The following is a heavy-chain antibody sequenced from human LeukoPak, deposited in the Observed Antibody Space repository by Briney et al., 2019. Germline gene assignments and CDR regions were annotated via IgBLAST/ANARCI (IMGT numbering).Heavy chain of an antibody. Sequence: SETLSLTCTVSDDSITIYYWSWIRQPPGKGLEWIGYIDHTGITNYNPSLNSRVTISRGTSKNHFSLELSSATAADTAVYYCARKGDGGYSSSWGQGTLVTVSS. V-gene: IGHV4-59*01. D-gene: IGHD6-13*01. CDR1: DDSITIYY. J-gene: IGHJ4*02. CDR3: ARKGDGGYSSS. CDR2: IDHTGIT.